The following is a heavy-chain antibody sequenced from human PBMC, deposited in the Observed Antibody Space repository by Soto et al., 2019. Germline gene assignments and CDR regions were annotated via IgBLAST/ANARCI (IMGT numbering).Heavy chain of an antibody. CDR2: ISGDGRET. CDR1: DFDFNTYW. V-gene: IGHV3-74*01. D-gene: IGHD6-19*01. CDR3: VRDDRWLYGDY. J-gene: IGHJ4*02. Sequence: PGGSLRLSCVVSDFDFNTYWIHWVRQAPGKGLEWVSRISGDGRETNYADSVKGLFTISRDNAKNTLYLQMENLRGEDSAVYYCVRDDRWLYGDYWGQGT.